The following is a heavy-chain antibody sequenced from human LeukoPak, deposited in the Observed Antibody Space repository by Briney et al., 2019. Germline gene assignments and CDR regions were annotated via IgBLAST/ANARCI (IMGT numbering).Heavy chain of an antibody. J-gene: IGHJ4*02. CDR2: IYYSGST. V-gene: IGHV4-31*03. D-gene: IGHD1-1*01. CDR1: GGSISSGGYY. Sequence: PSETLSLTCTVSGGSISSGGYYWSWFRHHPGKGLEWIGYIYYSGSTYCNPSLKSRVTISVDTSKNQFSLKLSSVTAADTAVYYCARTSGTGTEFDYWGQGTLVTVSS. CDR3: ARTSGTGTEFDY.